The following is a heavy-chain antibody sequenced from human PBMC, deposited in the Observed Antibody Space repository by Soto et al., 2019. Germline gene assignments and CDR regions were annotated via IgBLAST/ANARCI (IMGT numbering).Heavy chain of an antibody. Sequence: SETLSLTCTVSSGSISTYYWSWIRRPPGKGLEWIGCVDNSGNTDYNPSLKSRVTISVDTSKNQFSLKMNSMTAADTAVYYCAIGRISAAANWFDPWGQGTLVPVSS. D-gene: IGHD6-25*01. CDR3: AIGRISAAANWFDP. CDR2: VDNSGNT. CDR1: SGSISTYY. J-gene: IGHJ5*02. V-gene: IGHV4-59*01.